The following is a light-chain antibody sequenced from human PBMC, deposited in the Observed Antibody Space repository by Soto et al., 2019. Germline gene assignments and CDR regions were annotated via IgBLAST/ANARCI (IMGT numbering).Light chain of an antibody. CDR2: DVS. V-gene: IGLV2-14*01. CDR1: SSDVGGYNY. Sequence: SALTQPASVSGSPGQSITISCTGTSSDVGGYNYVSWYQQHPGKAPKLMSYDVSNRPSGVSNRFSGSKSGNTASLTISGLQAEDEADYYCSSYTSSSTRVFGTGTKLTVL. CDR3: SSYTSSSTRV. J-gene: IGLJ1*01.